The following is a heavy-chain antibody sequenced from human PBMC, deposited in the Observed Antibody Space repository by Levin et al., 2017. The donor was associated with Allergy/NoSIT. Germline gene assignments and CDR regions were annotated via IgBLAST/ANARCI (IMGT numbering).Heavy chain of an antibody. Sequence: GESLKISWVASGVAFSSYSMNWVRQAPGKGLEWVSYISSSSSSIDYADSVKGRYTISRDNAKNSLFLQMNSLRDEDTALYVCEGMKRNILQAFGIWGQGTMVTVSS. CDR3: EGMKRNILQAFGI. CDR2: ISSSSSSI. D-gene: IGHD2/OR15-2a*01. J-gene: IGHJ3*02. CDR1: GVAFSSYS. V-gene: IGHV3-48*02.